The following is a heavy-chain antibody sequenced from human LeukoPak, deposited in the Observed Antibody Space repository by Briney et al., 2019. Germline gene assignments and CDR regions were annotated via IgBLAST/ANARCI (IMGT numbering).Heavy chain of an antibody. CDR2: ISYDGSNK. CDR3: ARDVVPYYYYYMDV. V-gene: IGHV3-30*04. D-gene: IGHD2-21*01. J-gene: IGHJ6*03. CDR1: GFTFSSYT. Sequence: GGSLRLSCAASGFTFSSYTMHWVRQAPGKGLEWVAVISYDGSNKYYADSVTGRFTISRENSKNTLYLQMISLRTEDTAVYYCARDVVPYYYYYMDVWGKGTTVTVPS.